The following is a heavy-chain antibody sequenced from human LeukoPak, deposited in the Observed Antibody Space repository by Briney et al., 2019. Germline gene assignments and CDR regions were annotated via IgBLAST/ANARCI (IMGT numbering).Heavy chain of an antibody. CDR3: AKSREIVVVTAIDY. CDR1: GFAVGSNY. CDR2: IYSGGAI. J-gene: IGHJ4*02. V-gene: IGHV3-53*01. D-gene: IGHD2-21*02. Sequence: PGGSLRLSCVASGFAVGSNYMSWVRQAPGKGLEWVSLIYSGGAIRYADSVKGRFAISRDNSKNTLYLQMSSLRAEDTAIYYCAKSREIVVVTAIDYWGQGILVTVSS.